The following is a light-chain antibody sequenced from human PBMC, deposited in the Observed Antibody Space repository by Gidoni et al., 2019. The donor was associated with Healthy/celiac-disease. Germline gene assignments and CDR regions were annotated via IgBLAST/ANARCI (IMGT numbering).Light chain of an antibody. Sequence: QSVLTQPPSVSAAPVQKVTISCSGSSSNIGHNYVSWYQQLPGTAPKLLIYDNNKRPSGIPDRFSGSKSGTSATLGITGLQTGDEADYYCGTWDSSLSVVVFGGGTKLTVL. CDR2: DNN. J-gene: IGLJ2*01. V-gene: IGLV1-51*01. CDR1: SSNIGHNY. CDR3: GTWDSSLSVVV.